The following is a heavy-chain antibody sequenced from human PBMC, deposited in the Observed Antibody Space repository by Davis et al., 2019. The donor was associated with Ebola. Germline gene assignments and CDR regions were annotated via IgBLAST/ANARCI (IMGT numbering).Heavy chain of an antibody. Sequence: GESLKISCAASGFTFSSYGMHWVRQAPGKGLEWVAVIWYDGSNKYYADSVKGRFTISRDNSKNTLYLQMNSLRAEDTAVYYCARDSGGGYDYYYFYGMDVWGQGTTVTVSS. V-gene: IGHV3-33*01. CDR1: GFTFSSYG. CDR3: ARDSGGGYDYYYFYGMDV. CDR2: IWYDGSNK. J-gene: IGHJ6*02. D-gene: IGHD5-12*01.